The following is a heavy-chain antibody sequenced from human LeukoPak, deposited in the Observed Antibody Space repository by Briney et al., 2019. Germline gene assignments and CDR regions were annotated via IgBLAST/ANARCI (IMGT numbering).Heavy chain of an antibody. V-gene: IGHV3-23*01. CDR1: GFTLTTYA. D-gene: IGHD3-10*01. CDR3: AKVMKGSERLTIVRGVIIKTAGLYYMDV. Sequence: HGRSLTLSRAASGFTLTTYAMSWVRQAPGKGLEWASSISASGGSTNYADSVKGRFTISRDNSKNTVYLQMNSLRAEETAVYYCAKVMKGSERLTIVRGVIIKTAGLYYMDVWGKGTTVTVSS. CDR2: ISASGGST. J-gene: IGHJ6*03.